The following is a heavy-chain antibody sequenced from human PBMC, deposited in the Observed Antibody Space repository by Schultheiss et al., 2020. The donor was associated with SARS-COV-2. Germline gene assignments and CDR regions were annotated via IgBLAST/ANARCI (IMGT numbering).Heavy chain of an antibody. D-gene: IGHD3-3*01. J-gene: IGHJ4*02. CDR2: ISYDGSNK. V-gene: IGHV3-30*04. CDR3: ARDYDFFFDY. CDR1: GFTFSSYA. Sequence: GGSLRLSCAASGFTFSSYAMSWVRQAPGKGLEWVAVISYDGSNKYYADSVKGRFTISRDNSKNTLYLQMNSLRAEDTAVYYCARDYDFFFDYWGQGTLVTVSS.